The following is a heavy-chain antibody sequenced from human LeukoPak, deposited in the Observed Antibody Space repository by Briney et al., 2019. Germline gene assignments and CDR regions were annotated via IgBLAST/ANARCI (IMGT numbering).Heavy chain of an antibody. Sequence: SQTLSLTCTVSGGSISSGDYYWSWIRQPPGKGLEWIGSIYYSGNTYYNPSLKSRVTISVDTSKNQFSLRLSSVTAADTAVYYCARHQPHSGSYGGLDSWGQGTLVTVSS. CDR2: IYYSGNT. CDR3: ARHQPHSGSYGGLDS. CDR1: GGSISSGDYY. J-gene: IGHJ4*02. D-gene: IGHD1-26*01. V-gene: IGHV4-39*01.